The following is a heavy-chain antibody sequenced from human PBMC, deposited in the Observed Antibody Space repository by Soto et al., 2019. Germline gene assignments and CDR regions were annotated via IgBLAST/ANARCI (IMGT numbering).Heavy chain of an antibody. V-gene: IGHV4-34*01. CDR3: ARSYSWQWLVGNYFDY. CDR2: INHSGST. CDR1: GGSFSGYY. J-gene: IGHJ4*02. D-gene: IGHD6-19*01. Sequence: SETLSLTCAVYGGSFSGYYWSWIRQPPGKGLEWIGGINHSGSTNYNPSLKSRVTISVDTSKNQFSLKLSSVTAADTAVYYCARSYSWQWLVGNYFDYWGQETLITVSS.